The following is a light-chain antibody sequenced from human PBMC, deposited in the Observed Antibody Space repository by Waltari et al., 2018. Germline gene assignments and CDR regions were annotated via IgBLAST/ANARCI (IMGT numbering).Light chain of an antibody. J-gene: IGKJ4*01. Sequence: EIVMTQSPATLSVSPGERVTLSCRASQRISTNLAWYQQKPGQAPRLLIYGDSTRATGIPARFSGSGSGTDFTLSISSLQSEDFAVYYCQQYNNWPLTFGGGTKVEIK. V-gene: IGKV3-15*01. CDR1: QRISTN. CDR3: QQYNNWPLT. CDR2: GDS.